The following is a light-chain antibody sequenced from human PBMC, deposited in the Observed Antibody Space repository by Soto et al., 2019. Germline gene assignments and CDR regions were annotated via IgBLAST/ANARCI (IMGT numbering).Light chain of an antibody. CDR3: QQYNSYSPYT. J-gene: IGKJ2*01. Sequence: DIQMTQSPSTLSASVGDRVTITCRASQSIGGWLAWYQQKPGKAPKLLIYDASGLESGVPSRFSGSGSGTEFTLTISSLQPEDFATYSCQQYNSYSPYTFGQGTNLEIK. V-gene: IGKV1-5*01. CDR1: QSIGGW. CDR2: DAS.